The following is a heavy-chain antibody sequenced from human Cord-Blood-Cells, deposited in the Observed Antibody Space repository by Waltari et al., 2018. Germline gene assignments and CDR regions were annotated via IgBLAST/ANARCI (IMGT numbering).Heavy chain of an antibody. V-gene: IGHV3-33*01. CDR1: GFTFSSYG. CDR3: ARGNDYGDY. Sequence: QVQLVESGGGVVQHGRSLRPSCAASGFTFSSYGMHWVRQAPGKGLEWVAVIGYYVSNKYYADSVKGRFTISRDNSKNTLYLQMNSLRAEDTAVYYCARGNDYGDYWGQGTLVTVSS. J-gene: IGHJ4*02. CDR2: IGYYVSNK.